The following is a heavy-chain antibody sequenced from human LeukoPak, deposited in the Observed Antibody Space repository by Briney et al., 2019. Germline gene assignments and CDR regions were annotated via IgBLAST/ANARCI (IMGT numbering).Heavy chain of an antibody. CDR1: GDTVSSNSAA. V-gene: IGHV6-1*01. Sequence: SQTLSLTCAISGDTVSSNSAAWNWFRQSPSRGLEWLGRTYYRSNFYNDYAVSVKSRMSINPDTSKNQFSLQLNSVTPEDTAVYYCARGTGAFDYWGQGTLVTVSS. CDR3: ARGTGAFDY. CDR2: TYYRSNFYN. J-gene: IGHJ4*02.